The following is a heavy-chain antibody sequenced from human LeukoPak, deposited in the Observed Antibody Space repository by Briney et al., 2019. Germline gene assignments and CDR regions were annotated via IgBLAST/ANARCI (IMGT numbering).Heavy chain of an antibody. CDR1: GYSFTSYW. J-gene: IGHJ4*02. V-gene: IGHV5-51*01. D-gene: IGHD3-22*01. CDR2: IYPGDSDT. Sequence: GESLKISCKGSGYSFTSYWIGWVRQMPGKGLEWMGIIYPGDSDTRYSPSFQGQVTISADKSISTAYLQWSSLKASDTAMYYCARQRFGELAYYDSSGTTLYYFDYWGQGTLVTVSS. CDR3: ARQRFGELAYYDSSGTTLYYFDY.